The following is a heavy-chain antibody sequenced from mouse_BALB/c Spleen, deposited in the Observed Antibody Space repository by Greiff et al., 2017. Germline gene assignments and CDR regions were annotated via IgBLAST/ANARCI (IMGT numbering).Heavy chain of an antibody. V-gene: IGHV5-6-2*01. CDR1: GFTFSSYY. D-gene: IGHD2-4*01. CDR2: INSNGGST. J-gene: IGHJ3*01. CDR3: ARHHGDDYDGTWFAY. Sequence: EVNVVESGGGLVKLGGSLKLSCAASGFTFSSYYMSWVRQTPEKRLELVAAINSNGGSTYYPDTVKGRFTISRDNAKNTLYLQMSSLKSEDTALYYCARHHGDDYDGTWFAYWGQGTLVTVSA.